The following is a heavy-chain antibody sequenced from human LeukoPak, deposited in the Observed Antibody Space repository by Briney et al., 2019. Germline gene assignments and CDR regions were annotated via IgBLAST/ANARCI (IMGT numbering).Heavy chain of an antibody. CDR3: ARDLETVVTRYYYYYYGMDV. CDR1: GYTFSSYG. Sequence: ASVKVSCKASGYTFSSYGFSWVRQAPGQGLEWMVWINAYNGNTNYAQNLQGRVTMTTDTSTSTAYMELSSLRSEDTAVYYCARDLETVVTRYYYYYYGMDVWGQGTTVTVSS. CDR2: INAYNGNT. D-gene: IGHD4-23*01. J-gene: IGHJ6*02. V-gene: IGHV1-18*01.